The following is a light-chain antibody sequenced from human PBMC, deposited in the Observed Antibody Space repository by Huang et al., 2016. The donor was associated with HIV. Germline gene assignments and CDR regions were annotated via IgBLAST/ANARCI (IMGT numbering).Light chain of an antibody. J-gene: IGKJ1*01. CDR1: QSVFSTSTNKDY. CDR3: QQYYASPQT. CDR2: GSS. V-gene: IGKV4-1*01. Sequence: DIVMAQSPVSLAVSLGERATLTCRSSQSVFSTSTNKDYLAWFQQKPGQPPKLLHFGSSTREVGVPDRFSGSGSGTHFTLTIANLEADDAAIYYCQQYYASPQTFGQGTRV.